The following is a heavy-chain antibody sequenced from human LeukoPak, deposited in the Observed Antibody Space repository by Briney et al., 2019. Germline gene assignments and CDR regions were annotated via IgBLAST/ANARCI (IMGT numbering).Heavy chain of an antibody. CDR2: VSWSGVNT. D-gene: IGHD2-21*01. J-gene: IGHJ2*01. V-gene: IGHV3-23*01. CDR3: TKTRAPYEPPWYFDF. CDR1: GFSISNYA. Sequence: GGSLRLSCAASGFSISNYAMSWVRQAPRKGLEWVSGVSWSGVNTYYADSVKDRFTISRDNSKNTLYLQMHSLRAEDTALYYCTKTRAPYEPPWYFDFWGRGTLVTVSS.